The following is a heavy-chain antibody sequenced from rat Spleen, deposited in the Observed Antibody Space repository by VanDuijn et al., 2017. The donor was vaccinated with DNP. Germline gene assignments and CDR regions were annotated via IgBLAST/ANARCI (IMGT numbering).Heavy chain of an antibody. V-gene: IGHV4-2*01. Sequence: EVKLVESGGGLVQPGRSLKLSCAASGFNFNDYWMGWVRQAPGKGLEWIGDINQDSSAIKYSPSLKDKFTISRDNAQNTLYLQMSKVGSEDTAIYYCAKGPNYGGWSDYFDYWGQGVMVTVSS. J-gene: IGHJ2*01. CDR1: GFNFNDYW. CDR3: AKGPNYGGWSDYFDY. CDR2: INQDSSAI. D-gene: IGHD1-11*01.